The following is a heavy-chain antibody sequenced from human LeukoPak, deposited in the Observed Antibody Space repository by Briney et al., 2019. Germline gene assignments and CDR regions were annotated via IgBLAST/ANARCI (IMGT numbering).Heavy chain of an antibody. J-gene: IGHJ6*03. CDR1: GGSISGYY. CDR3: ARRVAAAGTAYYYYFMDV. Sequence: SETLSPTCSVSGGSISGYYWSWFRQPPGKGLEWIGYIYTSGSTNYNPSLRSRVTISEDTSKNQVSLNLSSVIAADTAVYYCARRVAAAGTAYYYYFMDVWGKGTTVTVSS. CDR2: IYTSGST. D-gene: IGHD6-13*01. V-gene: IGHV4-4*09.